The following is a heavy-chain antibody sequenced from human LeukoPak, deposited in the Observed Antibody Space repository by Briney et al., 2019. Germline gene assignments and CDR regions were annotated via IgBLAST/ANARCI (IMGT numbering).Heavy chain of an antibody. CDR1: GFAVSSNY. CDR3: ARVGGSGSYLDY. J-gene: IGHJ4*02. V-gene: IGHV3-66*01. Sequence: PGGSLRLSCAVSGFAVSSNYMNWIRQAPGKGLEWVSVIYDTGTTYYADSVKGRFTISRDNSKNTLYLQMNSLRAEDTAVYYCARVGGSGSYLDYWGQGTLVTVSS. D-gene: IGHD3-10*01. CDR2: IYDTGTT.